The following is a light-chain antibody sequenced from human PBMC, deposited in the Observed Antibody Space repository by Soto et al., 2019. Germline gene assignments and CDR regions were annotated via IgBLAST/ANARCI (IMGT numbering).Light chain of an antibody. CDR1: SSDVGGYNY. V-gene: IGLV2-11*01. J-gene: IGLJ2*01. CDR2: DVS. CDR3: CSYAGSYTYVV. Sequence: QSVLTQPRSVSGSPGQSVTISCTGTSSDVGGYNYVSWYQQHPGKAPKLMIYDVSKRPSGVPDRFSGSKSGNTASLTSSGLQAEDEAEYYCCSYAGSYTYVVFGGGTKLTVL.